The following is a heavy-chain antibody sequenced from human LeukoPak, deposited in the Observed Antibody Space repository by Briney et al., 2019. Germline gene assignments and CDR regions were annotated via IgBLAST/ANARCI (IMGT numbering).Heavy chain of an antibody. D-gene: IGHD6-19*01. CDR2: IISSSSYT. V-gene: IGHV3-11*06. CDR1: GFTFSDYY. CDR3: ARVAAVAGTGYDWFDP. J-gene: IGHJ5*02. Sequence: KAGGSLRLSCAASGFTFSDYYMSWIRQAPGKGLEWVSYIISSSSYTNYADSVKGRFTISRDNAKNSLYLQMNSLRAEDTAVYYCARVAAVAGTGYDWFDPWGQGTLVTVSS.